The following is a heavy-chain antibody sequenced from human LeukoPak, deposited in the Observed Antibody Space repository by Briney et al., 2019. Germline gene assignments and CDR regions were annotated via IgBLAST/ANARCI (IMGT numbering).Heavy chain of an antibody. D-gene: IGHD2-2*01. J-gene: IGHJ5*02. CDR2: IYSTGTT. V-gene: IGHV4-31*03. Sequence: PSETLSLTCSVSGDSISSGGYYWHWIRQHPEKGLEWIGYIYSTGTTYYNPSLTSRLTMSLDTSKNQFSLKVTSVTAADTAVYFCARDRPDNTSPTTVGRFDPWGQGTLVTVSS. CDR3: ARDRPDNTSPTTVGRFDP. CDR1: GDSISSGGYY.